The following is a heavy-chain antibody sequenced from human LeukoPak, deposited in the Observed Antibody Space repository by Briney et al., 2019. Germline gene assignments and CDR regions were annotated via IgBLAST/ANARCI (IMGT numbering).Heavy chain of an antibody. CDR1: GRSISSYY. Sequence: SETLSLTCTVSGRSISSYYWSWIRQPAGKGLEWIGRTYTSGSNNYNPSLKSRVTMSVDTSKNQFSLKLSSVTAADTAVYYCAREATYYYDSSGYPSDYYYGMDVWGQGTTVTVSS. CDR2: TYTSGSN. V-gene: IGHV4-4*07. J-gene: IGHJ6*02. CDR3: AREATYYYDSSGYPSDYYYGMDV. D-gene: IGHD3-22*01.